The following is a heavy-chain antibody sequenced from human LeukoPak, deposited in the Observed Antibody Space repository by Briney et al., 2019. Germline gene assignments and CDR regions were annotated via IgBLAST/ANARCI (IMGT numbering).Heavy chain of an antibody. CDR2: ISGSGGST. D-gene: IGHD1-26*01. Sequence: GRSLRLSCAASGFTFSSYAMSWVRQAPGKGLEWVSAISGSGGSTYYADSVKGRFTISRDNSKNTLYLQMNSLRAEDTAVYYCAKIRGSGSYHFDYWGQGTLVTVSS. CDR1: GFTFSSYA. J-gene: IGHJ4*02. CDR3: AKIRGSGSYHFDY. V-gene: IGHV3-23*01.